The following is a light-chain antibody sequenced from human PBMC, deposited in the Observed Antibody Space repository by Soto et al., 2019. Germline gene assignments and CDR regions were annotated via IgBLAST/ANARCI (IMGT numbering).Light chain of an antibody. CDR2: RNN. CDR1: SSNIGSNY. V-gene: IGLV1-47*01. J-gene: IGLJ2*01. CDR3: AAWDDSLSV. Sequence: QSVLTQPPSASGTPGQRVTISCSGSSSNIGSNYVYWYQQLPGTAPKLLIYRNNQRPSGVPDRFSGSKSGTSASLAISGLRSEDEADYYCAAWDDSLSVLGGGTKLTVL.